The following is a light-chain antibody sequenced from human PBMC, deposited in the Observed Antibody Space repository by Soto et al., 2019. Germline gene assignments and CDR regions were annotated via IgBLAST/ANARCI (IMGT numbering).Light chain of an antibody. Sequence: QSVLTQPASVSGSPGQSITISCTGTSSDVGGYNYVSWYQQHPGKAPKLMIYEVSNRPSGVSNRFSGSKSGNTASLTIPGLQAEDEADYYCRSYTSSSTLVFGTGTKVTVL. CDR2: EVS. CDR1: SSDVGGYNY. CDR3: RSYTSSSTLV. V-gene: IGLV2-14*01. J-gene: IGLJ1*01.